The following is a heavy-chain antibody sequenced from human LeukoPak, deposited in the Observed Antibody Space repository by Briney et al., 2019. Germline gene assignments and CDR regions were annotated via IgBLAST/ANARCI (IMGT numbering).Heavy chain of an antibody. D-gene: IGHD6-19*01. CDR1: GGSISSSSYY. CDR2: IYYSGST. J-gene: IGHJ5*02. Sequence: ASETLSLTCTVSGGSISSSSYYWGWIRQPPGKGLEWIGSIYYSGSTNYNPSLKSRVTISVDTSKNQFSLKLSSVTAADTAVYYCARHAGSSGWYRALTNWFDPWGQGTLVAVSS. V-gene: IGHV4-39*01. CDR3: ARHAGSSGWYRALTNWFDP.